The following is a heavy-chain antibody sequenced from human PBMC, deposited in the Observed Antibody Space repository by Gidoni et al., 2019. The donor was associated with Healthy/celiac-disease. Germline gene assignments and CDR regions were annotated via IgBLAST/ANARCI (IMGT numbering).Heavy chain of an antibody. Sequence: QVQLVESGGVVVQPGRSLRPPCAASGFTFSSYGMHWVRPAPGKGLEWVAVIWYDGSNNYYADSVKGRFTISRDNSKNTLYLQMNSLRAEDTAVYYCARDKPYGMDVWGQGTTVTVSS. J-gene: IGHJ6*02. V-gene: IGHV3-33*01. CDR1: GFTFSSYG. CDR2: IWYDGSNN. CDR3: ARDKPYGMDV.